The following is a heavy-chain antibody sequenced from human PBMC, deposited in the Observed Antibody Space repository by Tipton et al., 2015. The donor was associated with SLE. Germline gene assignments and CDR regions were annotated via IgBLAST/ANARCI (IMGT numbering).Heavy chain of an antibody. D-gene: IGHD1-26*01. V-gene: IGHV4-34*01. J-gene: IGHJ6*03. CDR1: GGSFNGYY. Sequence: TLSLTCAVYGGSFNGYYWSWVRQPPGKGLEWIGEINHSGSTNYNPSLKSRVTISVDTSKNQFSLKLSSVTAADTAVYYCARNEVGRYGFYYMDVWGKGTTVTVSS. CDR3: ARNEVGRYGFYYMDV. CDR2: INHSGST.